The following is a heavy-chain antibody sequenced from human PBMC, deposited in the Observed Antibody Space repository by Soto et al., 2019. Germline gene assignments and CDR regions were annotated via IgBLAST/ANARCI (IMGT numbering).Heavy chain of an antibody. CDR3: ATQGPYDYTSIDW. CDR2: INPNGGDT. D-gene: IGHD4-4*01. J-gene: IGHJ4*02. V-gene: IGHV1-2*02. CDR1: GYTFTAYY. Sequence: ASVKVSCKASGYTFTAYYIHWVRQAPGQGLEWMGWINPNGGDTNYAQKFQGRVTMTRDTSIRTAFMELTRLRSDDTAIYYCATQGPYDYTSIDWWGRGTLVTVSS.